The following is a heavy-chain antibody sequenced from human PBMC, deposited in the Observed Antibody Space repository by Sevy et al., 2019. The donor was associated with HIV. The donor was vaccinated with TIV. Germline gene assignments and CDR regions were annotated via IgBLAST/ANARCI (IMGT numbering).Heavy chain of an antibody. V-gene: IGHV4-34*01. CDR1: GGSFSGYY. J-gene: IGHJ6*02. CDR2: INHSGST. CDR3: ASEGYCSSTSCFRSFYYGMDV. D-gene: IGHD2-2*01. Sequence: SETLSLTCAVYGGSFSGYYWSWIRQPPGKGLEWIGEINHSGSTNYNPSLKSRVTISVDTSKNQFSLKLSSVTAADTVVYYCASEGYCSSTSCFRSFYYGMDVWGQGTTVTVSS.